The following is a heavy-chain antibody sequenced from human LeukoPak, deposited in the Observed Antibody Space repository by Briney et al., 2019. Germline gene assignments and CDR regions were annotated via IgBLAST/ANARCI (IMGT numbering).Heavy chain of an antibody. CDR2: VHHAGSA. Sequence: SETLSLTCTVSGISINTYYWSWIRQPPGKGLEWIGYVHHAGSADYNPSLRSRVTISLDTSKNQFSLKLTSATAADTAVYYCARDSWDYIAMDVWGPGTTVIVSS. D-gene: IGHD4/OR15-4a*01. CDR3: ARDSWDYIAMDV. J-gene: IGHJ6*02. CDR1: GISINTYY. V-gene: IGHV4-59*01.